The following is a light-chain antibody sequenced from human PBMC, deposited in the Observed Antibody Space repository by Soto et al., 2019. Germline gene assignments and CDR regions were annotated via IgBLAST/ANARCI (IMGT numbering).Light chain of an antibody. Sequence: QSALTQPVSVSGSPGQSITISCTGTSSDVGGYNYVSWYQQHPGKAPKLMIYDVDNRPSGVSNRFSGSRSGNTASLTISGLQAEDEADYYCSSYTSSSTVVFGGGTKLTVL. CDR1: SSDVGGYNY. CDR3: SSYTSSSTVV. J-gene: IGLJ2*01. V-gene: IGLV2-14*01. CDR2: DVD.